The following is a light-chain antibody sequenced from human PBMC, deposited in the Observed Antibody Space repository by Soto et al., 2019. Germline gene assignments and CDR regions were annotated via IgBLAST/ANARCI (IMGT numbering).Light chain of an antibody. CDR3: AAWDGSLNNVL. CDR1: GSSIGTNT. J-gene: IGLJ2*01. Sequence: QSVLTQPPSASGTPGQRVIISCSGSGSSIGTNTVNWYRQLPGTAPKLLIYGDNQRPSGVPDRFSGSKSGTSASLAISGLQSEDEADYYCAAWDGSLNNVLFGGGTKVPVL. V-gene: IGLV1-44*01. CDR2: GDN.